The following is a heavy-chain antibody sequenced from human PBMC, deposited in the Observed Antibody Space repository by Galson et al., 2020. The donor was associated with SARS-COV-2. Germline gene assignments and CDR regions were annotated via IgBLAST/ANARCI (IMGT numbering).Heavy chain of an antibody. CDR3: VREGKYYGSGTYFVYYGMDV. J-gene: IGHJ6*01. Sequence: ASVKVSCKASGYTFTTYGISWVRQAPGHGLEWLGWVSDYSGNTKYAQKFQGRVALTTDTSTSTAYMELRSLRSDDSAGYYCVREGKYYGSGTYFVYYGMDVWGQGTTVTVTS. D-gene: IGHD3-10*01. CDR2: VSDYSGNT. V-gene: IGHV1-18*01. CDR1: GYTFTTYG.